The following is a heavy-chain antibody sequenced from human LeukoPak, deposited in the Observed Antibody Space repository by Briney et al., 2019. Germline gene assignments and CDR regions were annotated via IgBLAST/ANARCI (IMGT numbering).Heavy chain of an antibody. CDR3: AKDLMNYRADRPQNWFDP. CDR2: IRYDGSNK. CDR1: GFTFSTYG. V-gene: IGHV3-30*02. J-gene: IGHJ5*02. D-gene: IGHD3-16*02. Sequence: GGSLRLSCATSGFTFSTYGMHWIRQAPSKGLEWVAFIRYDGSNKYYGDSVKGRFTISRDNSKNTLYLQMSTLTPDDTAVYYCAKDLMNYRADRPQNWFDPWGQGTLVIVSS.